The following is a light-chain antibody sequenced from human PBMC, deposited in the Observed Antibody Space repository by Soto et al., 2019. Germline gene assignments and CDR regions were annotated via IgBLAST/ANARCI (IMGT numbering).Light chain of an antibody. CDR1: QSVSSY. CDR2: DAS. Sequence: EIVLTQSPATLSLSPGERAALSCRASQSVSSYLAWYQQKPGQAPRLLIYDASKRAPGIPPRFTGSGSGTDFTLTISSLEPEDFAVYFCQQRSNRPSTFGGGTKVEI. J-gene: IGKJ4*01. CDR3: QQRSNRPST. V-gene: IGKV3-11*01.